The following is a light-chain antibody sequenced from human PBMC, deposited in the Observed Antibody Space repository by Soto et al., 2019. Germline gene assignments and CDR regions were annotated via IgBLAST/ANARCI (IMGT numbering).Light chain of an antibody. V-gene: IGKV3-15*01. Sequence: EIVMTQSPATLSVSPGERATLSCRASQSVSSNLAWYQQKPGLAPRLLIYGASTRAAGIPARFSGSGSGTEFTLTISSLQSEDFAVYYCQHYNNWPRTFGQGTQVEIK. CDR2: GAS. CDR3: QHYNNWPRT. CDR1: QSVSSN. J-gene: IGKJ1*01.